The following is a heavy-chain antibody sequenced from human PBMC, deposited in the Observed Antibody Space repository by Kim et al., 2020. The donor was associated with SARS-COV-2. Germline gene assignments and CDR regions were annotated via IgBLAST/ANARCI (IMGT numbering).Heavy chain of an antibody. Sequence: SVKVSCKASGGTFSSYAISWVRQAPGQGLEWMGRIIPILGIANYAQKFQGRVTITADKSTSTAYMELSSLRSEDTAVYYCARGGGYSNYEVDYWGQGTLVTVSS. J-gene: IGHJ4*02. V-gene: IGHV1-69*04. CDR3: ARGGGYSNYEVDY. D-gene: IGHD4-4*01. CDR2: IIPILGIA. CDR1: GGTFSSYA.